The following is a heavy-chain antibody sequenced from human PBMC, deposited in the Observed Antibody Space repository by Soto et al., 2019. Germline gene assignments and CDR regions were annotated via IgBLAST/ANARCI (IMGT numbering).Heavy chain of an antibody. V-gene: IGHV3-49*03. Sequence: EVQLVESGGGLVQPGRSLRLSCTASGFTFGDYAVSWIRQAPGKGLEWVGFIRSNAYGGTTEYAASLKGRFTISRDDSISVAYLQMNSLKIEDTAVYYCTRDQRVSYDFWTRGFIDYWGQGTLVSVTS. CDR2: IRSNAYGGTT. D-gene: IGHD3-3*01. CDR3: TRDQRVSYDFWTRGFIDY. J-gene: IGHJ4*02. CDR1: GFTFGDYA.